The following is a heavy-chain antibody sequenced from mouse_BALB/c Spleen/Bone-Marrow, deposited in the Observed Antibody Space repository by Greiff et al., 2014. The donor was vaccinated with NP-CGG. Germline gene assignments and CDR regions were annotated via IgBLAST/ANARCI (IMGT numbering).Heavy chain of an antibody. CDR1: GYSITSDYA. J-gene: IGHJ4*01. Sequence: EVHLVESGPGLVKPSQSLSLTCTVTGYSITSDYAWNWIRQFPGNKLEWMGYISYSGSTSYNPSLKSRISITRDTSKNQFFLQLNSVTTEDTATYYCARYYGSSYYATDYWGQGTSVTVSS. CDR2: ISYSGST. CDR3: ARYYGSSYYATDY. D-gene: IGHD1-1*01. V-gene: IGHV3-2*02.